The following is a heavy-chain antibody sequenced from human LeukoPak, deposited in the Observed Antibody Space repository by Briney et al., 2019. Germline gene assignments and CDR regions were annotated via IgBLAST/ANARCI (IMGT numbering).Heavy chain of an antibody. CDR3: ARDEAARGWFDP. J-gene: IGHJ5*02. D-gene: IGHD6-6*01. CDR1: GYSFTNYD. Sequence: GASVKVSCTASGYSFTNYDINWVRQAPGQGLEWMGIINPSGGSTSYAQKFQGRVTMTRDMSTSTVYMELSSLRSEDTAVYYCARDEAARGWFDPWGQGTLVTVSS. CDR2: INPSGGST. V-gene: IGHV1-46*01.